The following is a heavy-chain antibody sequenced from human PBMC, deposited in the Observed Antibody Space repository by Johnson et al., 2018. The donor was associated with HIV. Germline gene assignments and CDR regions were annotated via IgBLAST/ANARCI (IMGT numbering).Heavy chain of an antibody. CDR2: INSDGSST. V-gene: IGHV3-74*01. D-gene: IGHD1-7*01. Sequence: VQLVESGGDLVQPGGSLRLSCVGSGFTFSTNWMHWVRQAPGKGLVWVSRINSDGSSTSYADSVKGRFTTSRDNSKNTLYLQMNSLRAEDTAVYYCANYAGLGAFDIWGQGTMVTVSS. CDR3: ANYAGLGAFDI. CDR1: GFTFSTNW. J-gene: IGHJ3*02.